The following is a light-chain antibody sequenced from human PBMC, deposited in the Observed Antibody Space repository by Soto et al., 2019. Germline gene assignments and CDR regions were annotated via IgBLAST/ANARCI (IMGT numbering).Light chain of an antibody. CDR1: QSVSSNY. J-gene: IGKJ1*01. V-gene: IGKV3-20*01. CDR2: DVS. Sequence: EIVLTRSPGTLSLSPGERATLSCRSSQSVSSNYLAWYQQKPDQAPRLVIYDVSGRATGIPDRFSGSGSGTDFTLTISRLEPEDFAVYYCQQYGRSPTFGQGTKVEIK. CDR3: QQYGRSPT.